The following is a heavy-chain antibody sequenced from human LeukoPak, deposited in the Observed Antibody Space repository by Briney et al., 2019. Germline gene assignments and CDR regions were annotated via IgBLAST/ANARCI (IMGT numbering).Heavy chain of an antibody. D-gene: IGHD3-10*01. CDR1: GFTVSSNY. J-gene: IGHJ4*02. Sequence: PGGSLRLSXAXSGFTVSSNYMSWVRQAPGKGLEWVSVIYSGGRTYYTDPVRGRFTISTDNSKNTLYLQMNSLRGEDTAVYYCARGPYGSGSYYRYWGQGTLVTVSS. V-gene: IGHV3-66*01. CDR2: IYSGGRT. CDR3: ARGPYGSGSYYRY.